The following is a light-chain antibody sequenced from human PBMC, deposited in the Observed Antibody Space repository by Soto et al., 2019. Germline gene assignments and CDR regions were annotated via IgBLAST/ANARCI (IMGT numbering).Light chain of an antibody. CDR1: QSISNH. J-gene: IGKJ1*01. V-gene: IGKV1-39*01. CDR2: AAS. CDR3: QQSYSSTPT. Sequence: DIQMTQSPSSMSASVEDRVIITCRASQSISNHLNWYQKKPGKAPKLLIFAASSLQSGVPPRFSGSRSGPDFTLTISSLQTEDFATYECQQSYSSTPTFGPGTKVDIK.